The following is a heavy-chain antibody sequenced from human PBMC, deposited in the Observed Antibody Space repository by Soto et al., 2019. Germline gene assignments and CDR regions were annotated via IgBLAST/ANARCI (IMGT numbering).Heavy chain of an antibody. D-gene: IGHD2-15*01. CDR2: ISYDGSNK. J-gene: IGHJ3*02. CDR1: GFTFSSYG. V-gene: IGHV3-30*18. Sequence: QVQLVESGGGVVQPGRSLRLSCAASGFTFSSYGMHWVRQAPGKGLEWVAVISYDGSNKYYADSVKGRVTISRDNSKNTLYLQMNSLRAEDTAVYYCAKSSEGYCSGGSCGDAFDIWGQGTMVTVSS. CDR3: AKSSEGYCSGGSCGDAFDI.